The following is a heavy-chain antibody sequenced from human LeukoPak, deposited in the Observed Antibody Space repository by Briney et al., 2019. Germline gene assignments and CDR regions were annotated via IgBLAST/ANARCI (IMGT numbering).Heavy chain of an antibody. CDR1: GYTFTGHY. D-gene: IGHD1-26*01. CDR2: VNPKTGGT. Sequence: ASVKVSCKASGYTFTGHYVHWVRQAPGQGLEWMGWVNPKTGGTYYAQKFQGRVTMTRDTSISTAYMELSRLRSDDTAVYYCARAGPVYSGAYLGYWGQGTLVTVSS. V-gene: IGHV1-2*02. CDR3: ARAGPVYSGAYLGY. J-gene: IGHJ4*02.